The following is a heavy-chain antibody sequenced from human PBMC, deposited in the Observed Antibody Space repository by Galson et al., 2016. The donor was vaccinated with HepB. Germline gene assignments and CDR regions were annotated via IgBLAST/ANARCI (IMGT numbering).Heavy chain of an antibody. CDR2: ISYDGSNK. CDR3: AKDLSAYDSSGYLFSGMDA. Sequence: SLRLSCAASGFTFSSYGMHWVRQAPGKGLEWVAVISYDGSNKYYADSVKGRFTISRDNSKNTLYLQMNSLRAEDTAVYYCAKDLSAYDSSGYLFSGMDAWGQGTTVTVSS. CDR1: GFTFSSYG. D-gene: IGHD3-22*01. V-gene: IGHV3-30*18. J-gene: IGHJ6*02.